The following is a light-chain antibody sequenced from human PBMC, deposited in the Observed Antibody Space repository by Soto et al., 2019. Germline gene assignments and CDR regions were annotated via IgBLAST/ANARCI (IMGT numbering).Light chain of an antibody. CDR3: QQRGNRPPWT. J-gene: IGKJ1*01. V-gene: IGKV3-11*01. Sequence: EIVMTQSPATLSLSPGERATLSCRASQSVDKYLVWYQQKPGQAPRLLIYDASNRATGIPARFSGSGSGTDFTLTTSSLEPEDFAVYYCQQRGNRPPWTFGQGTKVEIK. CDR1: QSVDKY. CDR2: DAS.